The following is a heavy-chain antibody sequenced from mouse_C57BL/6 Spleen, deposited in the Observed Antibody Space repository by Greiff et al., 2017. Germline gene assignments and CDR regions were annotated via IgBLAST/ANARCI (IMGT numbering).Heavy chain of an antibody. CDR3: AIALGRGWYFDV. Sequence: VKLQESGAELVKPGASVKLSCKASGYTFTSYWMHWVKQRPGQGLEWIGMIHPNSGSTNYNEKFKSKATLTVDKSSSTAYMQLSSLTSEDSAVYYCAIALGRGWYFDVWGTGTTVTVSS. D-gene: IGHD4-1*01. CDR1: GYTFTSYW. V-gene: IGHV1-64*01. J-gene: IGHJ1*03. CDR2: IHPNSGST.